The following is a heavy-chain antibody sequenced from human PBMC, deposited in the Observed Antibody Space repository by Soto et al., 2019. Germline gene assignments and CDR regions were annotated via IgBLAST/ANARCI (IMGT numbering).Heavy chain of an antibody. Sequence: QVQLVQSGAEVKKPGASVKVSCKASGYTFTSYAMHWVRQAPGQRLEWMEWINAGNGNTKYSQKFQGRVTITRDTSASTAYMELSSLRSEDTAVYYCARGYGGPIGWFDPWGQGTLVTVSS. D-gene: IGHD3-16*01. J-gene: IGHJ5*02. CDR3: ARGYGGPIGWFDP. CDR1: GYTFTSYA. V-gene: IGHV1-3*01. CDR2: INAGNGNT.